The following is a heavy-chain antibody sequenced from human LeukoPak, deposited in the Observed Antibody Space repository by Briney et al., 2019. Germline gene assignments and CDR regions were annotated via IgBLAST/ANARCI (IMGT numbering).Heavy chain of an antibody. V-gene: IGHV4-34*01. CDR1: GGSFSGYY. D-gene: IGHD1-1*01. CDR3: ARGRTTGTTADY. CDR2: INHSGST. J-gene: IGHJ4*02. Sequence: SETLSLTCAVYGGSFSGYYWSWIRQPPGKGLEWIGEINHSGSTNYNPSLKSRVTISVDTFKNQFSLKLSSVTAADTAVYYCARGRTTGTTADYWGQGTLVTVSS.